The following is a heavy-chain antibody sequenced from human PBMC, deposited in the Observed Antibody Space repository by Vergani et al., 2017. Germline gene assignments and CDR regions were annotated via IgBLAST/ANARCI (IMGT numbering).Heavy chain of an antibody. D-gene: IGHD4-17*01. Sequence: EVHLVESGGGLVQPGRSLRLSCSGSGFTLGDYAMTWVRQAPGKGLEWVSTINIGGRTSYADPVKGRLTLTRDDSKNTLHLQMNSLRPEDTAVYYCARGMTTETTDLDGFDIWGQGTMVSVSS. J-gene: IGHJ3*02. CDR2: INIGGRT. V-gene: IGHV3-66*02. CDR3: ARGMTTETTDLDGFDI. CDR1: GFTLGDYA.